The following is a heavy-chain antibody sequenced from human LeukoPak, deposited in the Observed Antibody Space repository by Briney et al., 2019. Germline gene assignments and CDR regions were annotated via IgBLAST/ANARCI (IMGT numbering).Heavy chain of an antibody. CDR1: GYTFTDYY. J-gene: IGHJ5*02. V-gene: IGHV1-2*02. D-gene: IGHD2-15*01. CDR3: AREGGYCSGGSCLRSSLNWFDP. Sequence: GASVKVSCKASGYTFTDYYMHWVRQAPGQGLEWMGWINPNSGGTNYAQKFQGRVTMTRDTSISTASMELRSLRSDDTAIYYCAREGGYCSGGSCLRSSLNWFDPWGQGTLVTVSS. CDR2: INPNSGGT.